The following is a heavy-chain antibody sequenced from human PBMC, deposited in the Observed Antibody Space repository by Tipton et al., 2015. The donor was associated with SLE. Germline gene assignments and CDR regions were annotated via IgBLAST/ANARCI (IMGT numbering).Heavy chain of an antibody. D-gene: IGHD6-19*01. J-gene: IGHJ4*02. CDR1: GFTFSTYW. Sequence: GSLRLSCVASGFTFSTYWMHWVRQAPGKGLVWVSRINSDGSTTTYADSVKGRFTISRDNAKSTLYLQMNSLRAEDTAVYFCARGAVALTDYWGQGTLITVSS. CDR2: INSDGSTT. CDR3: ARGAVALTDY. V-gene: IGHV3-74*01.